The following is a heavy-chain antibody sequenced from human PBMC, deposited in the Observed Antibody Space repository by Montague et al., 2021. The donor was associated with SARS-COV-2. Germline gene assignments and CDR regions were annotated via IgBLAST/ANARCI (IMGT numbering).Heavy chain of an antibody. Sequence: SETLSLTCTVSGDSITNNYYWGWIRQPPGKGLEWIGTIYHSGTTYYNPSLKSRVTISVDTSNNQFSLKLTSVTVADTAVYYCARRHIVASNRAFDYWGQGTLVTVS. CDR2: IYHSGTT. J-gene: IGHJ4*02. D-gene: IGHD2-21*01. V-gene: IGHV4-38-2*02. CDR1: GDSITNNYY. CDR3: ARRHIVASNRAFDY.